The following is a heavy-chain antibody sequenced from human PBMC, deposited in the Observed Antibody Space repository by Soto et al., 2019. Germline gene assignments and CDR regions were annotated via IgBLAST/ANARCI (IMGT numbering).Heavy chain of an antibody. V-gene: IGHV3-23*01. CDR3: AKVEGRGYNYGYSDY. D-gene: IGHD5-18*01. J-gene: IGHJ4*02. CDR1: GFTFSGYA. CDR2: IGGSGTAS. Sequence: EVQLLQSGGGLVQPGGSLRLSCVVSGFTFSGYAMSWVRQAPGMGLEWVSGIGGSGTASGYAESVKGRFTISRDNTKNTLYPQMTSLRDEDTAVYYCAKVEGRGYNYGYSDYWGQGSLVIVSS.